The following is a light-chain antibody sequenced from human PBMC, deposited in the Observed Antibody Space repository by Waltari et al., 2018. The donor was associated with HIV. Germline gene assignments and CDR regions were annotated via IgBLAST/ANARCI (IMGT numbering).Light chain of an antibody. J-gene: IGLJ1*01. CDR2: EVS. V-gene: IGLV2-14*01. Sequence: QSALTQPASVSGSPGQSITISCTGPSSDVGGYNYVSWYQQHPVKAPTLIIYEVSNRPSGVSNRFSGSRSGNTASLTISGLQAEDEADYYCSSYTSSSTLVFGTGTKVTVL. CDR1: SSDVGGYNY. CDR3: SSYTSSSTLV.